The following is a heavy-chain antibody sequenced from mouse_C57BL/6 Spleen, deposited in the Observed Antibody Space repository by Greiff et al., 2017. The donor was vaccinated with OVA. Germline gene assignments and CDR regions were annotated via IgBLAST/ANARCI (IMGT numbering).Heavy chain of an antibody. CDR2: KRSKSNNYAT. CDR1: GFSFNTYA. CDR3: VAWAY. V-gene: IGHV10-1*01. J-gene: IGHJ3*01. Sequence: EVHLVESGGGLVQPKGSLKLSCAASGFSFNTYAMNWVRQAPGKGLEWVARKRSKSNNYATYYAVSVQNRFTLAKDDSESMLYLQMNNLKTEDTAMYYCVAWAYWGQGTRVTVSA.